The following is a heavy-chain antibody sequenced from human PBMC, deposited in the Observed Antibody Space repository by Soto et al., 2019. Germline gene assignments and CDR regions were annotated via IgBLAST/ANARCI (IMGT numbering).Heavy chain of an antibody. V-gene: IGHV3-33*01. J-gene: IGHJ6*02. Sequence: GGSLRLSCAASGFTFSSYGMHWVRQAPGKGLEWVAVIWYDGSNKYYADSVKGRFTISRNNSKNTLYLQMNSLRAEDTAVYYCARDLAERNPDTDYYYGMDVWGQGTTVTVSS. D-gene: IGHD5-18*01. CDR2: IWYDGSNK. CDR1: GFTFSSYG. CDR3: ARDLAERNPDTDYYYGMDV.